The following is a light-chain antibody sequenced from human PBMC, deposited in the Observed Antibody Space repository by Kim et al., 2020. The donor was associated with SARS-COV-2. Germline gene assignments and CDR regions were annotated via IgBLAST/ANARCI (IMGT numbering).Light chain of an antibody. V-gene: IGLV2-14*03. CDR2: DVS. CDR1: SSDVGGYNS. CDR3: SSYTSGSTWV. Sequence: QSALTQPASVSGSPGQSITISCTGTSSDVGGYNSVSWYQQHPGKAPKLMIFDVSKRPAGVSNRFSGSKSGNTASLTISGLQAEDEADYYCSSYTSGSTWVFGGGTQLTVL. J-gene: IGLJ3*02.